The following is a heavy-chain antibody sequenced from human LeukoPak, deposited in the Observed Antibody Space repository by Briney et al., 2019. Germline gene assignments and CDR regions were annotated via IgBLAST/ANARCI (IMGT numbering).Heavy chain of an antibody. CDR1: GYTLTELS. Sequence: ASVKVSCKVSGYTLTELSMHWVRQAPGKGLEWMGGFYPEDGETIYAQKFQGRVTMTEDTSTDTAYMELSSLRSEDTAVYYCATDLSGYYDSSGSYGGQGTLVTVSS. CDR2: FYPEDGET. CDR3: ATDLSGYYDSSGSY. V-gene: IGHV1-24*01. D-gene: IGHD3-22*01. J-gene: IGHJ4*02.